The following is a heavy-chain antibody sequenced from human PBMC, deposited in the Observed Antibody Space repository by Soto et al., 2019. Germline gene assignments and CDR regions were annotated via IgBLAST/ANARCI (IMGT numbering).Heavy chain of an antibody. J-gene: IGHJ6*02. V-gene: IGHV3-23*01. D-gene: IGHD6-13*01. CDR1: GFTFSSYA. CDR2: SSGSGGST. CDR3: AHGPAAAGRVNYYYGMDV. Sequence: GGSLRLSCAASGFTFSSYAMSWVRQAPGKGLEWVSASSGSGGSTYYADSVKGRLTISRDNSKNTLYLQMNTLRDEDTAVYYCAHGPAAAGRVNYYYGMDVWGQGTTVTVS.